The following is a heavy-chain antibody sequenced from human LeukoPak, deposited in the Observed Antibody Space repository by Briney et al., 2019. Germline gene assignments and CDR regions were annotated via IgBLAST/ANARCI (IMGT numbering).Heavy chain of an antibody. D-gene: IGHD6-13*01. Sequence: SQTLSLTCAISGDSVSSNSAAWNWIRQSPSRGLEWLGRTYYRSKWYNDYAVSLKSRITINPDTSKNQFSLQLNSVTPEDTAVYYCARVPRIAAAGKEMIYYFDYWGQGTLVTVSS. CDR1: GDSVSSNSAA. CDR2: TYYRSKWYN. J-gene: IGHJ4*02. CDR3: ARVPRIAAAGKEMIYYFDY. V-gene: IGHV6-1*01.